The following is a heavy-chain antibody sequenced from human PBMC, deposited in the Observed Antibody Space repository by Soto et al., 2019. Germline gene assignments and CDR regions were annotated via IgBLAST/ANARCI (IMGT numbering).Heavy chain of an antibody. V-gene: IGHV1-69*06. CDR1: GGTFGSDA. J-gene: IGHJ5*02. Sequence: ASVKVSCKASGGTFGSDAITWLRQAPGQGLEWVGRIIPIFGTTNYAQNLQGRVTISADKSTLTSYMELHSLTSDDTALYYCARDRTDSGYYTNWLDPWGQGTQGPVSP. CDR2: IIPIFGTT. D-gene: IGHD3-22*01. CDR3: ARDRTDSGYYTNWLDP.